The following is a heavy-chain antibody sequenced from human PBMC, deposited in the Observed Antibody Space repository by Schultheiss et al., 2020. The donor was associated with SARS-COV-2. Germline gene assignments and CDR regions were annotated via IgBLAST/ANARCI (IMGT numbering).Heavy chain of an antibody. D-gene: IGHD6-6*01. CDR3: ARVAARRGYYYYGMDV. J-gene: IGHJ6*02. CDR2: ISAYNGNT. V-gene: IGHV1-18*01. Sequence: ASVKVSCKASGGTFSSYAISWVRQAPGQGLEWMGWISAYNGNTNYAQKLQGRVTMTTDTSTSTAYMELRSLRSDDTAVYYCARVAARRGYYYYGMDVWGQGTTVTVSS. CDR1: GGTFSSYA.